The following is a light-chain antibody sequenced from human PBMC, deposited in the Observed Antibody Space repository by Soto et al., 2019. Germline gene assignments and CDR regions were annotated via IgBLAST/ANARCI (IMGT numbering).Light chain of an antibody. V-gene: IGKV3-11*01. CDR3: QQRSNWPRT. Sequence: EIVLTQSPATLSLSPGERATLSCRASQSVSSYLAWYQQKPGQAPRLLIYDASNRATGIPARFSGSGSGPDFTLTIGSLEPEDCAVYYCQQRSNWPRTFGQGTKVVIK. CDR2: DAS. CDR1: QSVSSY. J-gene: IGKJ1*01.